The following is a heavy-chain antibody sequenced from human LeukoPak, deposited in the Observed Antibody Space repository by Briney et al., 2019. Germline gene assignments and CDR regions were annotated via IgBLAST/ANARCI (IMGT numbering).Heavy chain of an antibody. D-gene: IGHD4-17*01. CDR1: GYTFTTYY. V-gene: IGHV1-2*02. CDR3: AREMNYDDYRTSDY. J-gene: IGHJ4*02. CDR2: IDSNSGGT. Sequence: ASVKISCKASGYTFTTYYMHWVRRAPGQGFEWMGRIDSNSGGTNYAQNFQGRVTMTRDTSISTVYMELISLRSDDTAVYYRAREMNYDDYRTSDYWGQGTLATVSS.